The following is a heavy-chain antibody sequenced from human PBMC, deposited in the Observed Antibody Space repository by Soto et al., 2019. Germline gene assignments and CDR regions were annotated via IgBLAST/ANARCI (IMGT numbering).Heavy chain of an antibody. CDR1: GGSFGGYY. CDR2: INHSGST. D-gene: IGHD3-3*01. CDR3: ARTPPYYDFWSGYYNLGFDY. Sequence: QVQLQQWGAGLLKPSETLSLTCAVYGGSFGGYYWSWIRQPPGKGLEWIGEINHSGSTNYNPSLKSRVTISVDTSKNQFSLKLSSVTAADTAVYYCARTPPYYDFWSGYYNLGFDYWGQGTLVTVSS. V-gene: IGHV4-34*01. J-gene: IGHJ4*02.